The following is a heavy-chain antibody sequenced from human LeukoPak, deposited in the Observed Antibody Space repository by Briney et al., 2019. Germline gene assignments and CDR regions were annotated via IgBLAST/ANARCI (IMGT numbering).Heavy chain of an antibody. Sequence: GGSLRLSCAASGFIFTNYAMTWVRQAPGKGLEWVGRIKSKTDGGTTDYAAPVKGRFTISRDDSKNTLYLQMNSLKTEDTAVYYCTTERGLYGYGDYVGYWGQGTLVTVSS. J-gene: IGHJ4*02. V-gene: IGHV3-15*01. CDR2: IKSKTDGGTT. CDR1: GFIFTNYA. D-gene: IGHD4-17*01. CDR3: TTERGLYGYGDYVGY.